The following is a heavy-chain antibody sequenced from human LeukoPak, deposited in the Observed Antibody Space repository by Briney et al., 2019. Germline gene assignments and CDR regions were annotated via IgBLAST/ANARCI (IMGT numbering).Heavy chain of an antibody. CDR2: VWYDGSNK. CDR1: GFTFRNYG. D-gene: IGHD1-26*01. Sequence: PGGSLRLSCVGSGFTFRNYGIHWVRQAPGKGLEWVALVWYDGSNKFYEDSVKGRFTLSRDNSQNTVHLQMNSLRVEDTAVYYCARAGLGASSDIWGQGAPVTVSS. J-gene: IGHJ4*01. CDR3: ARAGLGASSDI. V-gene: IGHV3-33*01.